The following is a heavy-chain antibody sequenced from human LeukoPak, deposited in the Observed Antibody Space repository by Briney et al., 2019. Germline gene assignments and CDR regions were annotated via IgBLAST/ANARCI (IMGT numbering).Heavy chain of an antibody. V-gene: IGHV1-69*13. CDR3: ARDLGGDYVIGRGAFDI. CDR2: IIPIFGTA. CDR1: GGTFSSYA. D-gene: IGHD4-17*01. J-gene: IGHJ3*02. Sequence: GASVKVSCKASGGTFSSYAISWVRQAPGQGLEWMGGIIPIFGTANYAQKFQGRVTITADESTSTAYMELSSLRSEDTAVYYCARDLGGDYVIGRGAFDIWGQGTMVTVSS.